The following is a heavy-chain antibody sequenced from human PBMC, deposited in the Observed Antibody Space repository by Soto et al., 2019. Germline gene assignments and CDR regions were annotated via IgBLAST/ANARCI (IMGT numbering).Heavy chain of an antibody. CDR1: GDSITSGGYY. CDR3: ARAGGYVDSDQSGFNY. J-gene: IGHJ4*02. Sequence: QVQLQESGPGLVKPSQTLSLTCTVSGDSITSGGYYWSWFRQHPGKGMEWIGYIYYSGSTDYNPSHKRRLSISVDTSKHQFSLKLCSVTAADKAVYYCARAGGYVDSDQSGFNYWGQGTLVTFST. V-gene: IGHV4-31*03. D-gene: IGHD3-10*01. CDR2: IYYSGST.